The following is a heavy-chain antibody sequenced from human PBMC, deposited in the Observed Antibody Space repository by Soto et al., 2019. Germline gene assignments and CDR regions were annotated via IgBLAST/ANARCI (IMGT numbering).Heavy chain of an antibody. J-gene: IGHJ6*02. V-gene: IGHV3-30*18. Sequence: GGSLRLSCAASGFTFSSYGMHWVRQAPGKGLEWVAVISYDGSNKYYADSVKGRFTISRDNSKNTLYLQMNSLRAEDTAVYYCAKDRYSSSSRGNGMDVWGQGTTVTVSS. CDR3: AKDRYSSSSRGNGMDV. CDR1: GFTFSSYG. D-gene: IGHD6-6*01. CDR2: ISYDGSNK.